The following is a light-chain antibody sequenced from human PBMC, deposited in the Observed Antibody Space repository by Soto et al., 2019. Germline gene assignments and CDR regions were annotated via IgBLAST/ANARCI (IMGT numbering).Light chain of an antibody. CDR2: AAS. V-gene: IGKV3D-20*02. J-gene: IGKJ1*01. CDR3: QQSYNSPRT. Sequence: EIVLTQSPGTLSLSPGARATLSCRASQSVSSSYLAWYQQKPGQAPRLLIYAASSRASGIPDRFSGSGSGTDFTLTISSLQPEDFATYYCQQSYNSPRTFGQGTKVDIK. CDR1: QSVSSSY.